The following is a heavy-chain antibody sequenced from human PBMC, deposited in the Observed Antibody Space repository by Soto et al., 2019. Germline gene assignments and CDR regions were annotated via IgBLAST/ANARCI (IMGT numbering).Heavy chain of an antibody. CDR3: AGPSYRSGAAGSPTPVFDY. CDR1: GGSISSSSYY. J-gene: IGHJ4*02. CDR2: IYYSGST. Sequence: SETLSLTCTVSGGSISSSSYYWGWIRQPPGKGLEWIGSIYYSGSTYYNPSLKSRVTISVDTSKNQFSLKLSSVTAADTAVYYCAGPSYRSGAAGSPTPVFDYWGQGTLVTVSS. V-gene: IGHV4-39*01. D-gene: IGHD6-13*01.